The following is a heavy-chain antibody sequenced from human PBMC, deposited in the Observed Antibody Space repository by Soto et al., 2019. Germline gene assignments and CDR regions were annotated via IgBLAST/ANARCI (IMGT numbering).Heavy chain of an antibody. V-gene: IGHV6-1*01. CDR1: VDSVSSNSAA. CDR2: TYYRSKWYN. Sequence: SQTLSLPCVISVDSVSSNSAAWNWIRPSPSRGLEWLGRTYYRSKWYNDYAVSVKSRITINPDTSKNQFSLQLNSVTPEDTAVYFCARTLSSSAENWFDPWGQGTLVTVSS. D-gene: IGHD6-6*01. CDR3: ARTLSSSAENWFDP. J-gene: IGHJ5*02.